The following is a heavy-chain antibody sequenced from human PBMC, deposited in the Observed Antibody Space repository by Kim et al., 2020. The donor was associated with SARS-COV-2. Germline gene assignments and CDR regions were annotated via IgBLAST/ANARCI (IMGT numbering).Heavy chain of an antibody. V-gene: IGHV3-9*01. Sequence: GGSLRLSCAASGFTFDDYAMHWVRQAPGKGLEWVSGISWNSGSIGYADSVKGRFTISRDNAKNSLYLQMNSLRAEDTALYYCAKEQQGAFDIWGQGTMVTVSS. J-gene: IGHJ3*02. CDR2: ISWNSGSI. CDR3: AKEQQGAFDI. CDR1: GFTFDDYA.